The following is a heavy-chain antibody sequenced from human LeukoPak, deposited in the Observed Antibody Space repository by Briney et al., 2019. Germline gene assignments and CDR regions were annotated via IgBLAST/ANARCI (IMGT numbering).Heavy chain of an antibody. Sequence: ALVKVSCKASGGTFSSYAISWVRQAPGQGLEWMGRIIPILGIANYAQKFQGRVTITADKSTSTAYMELSSLRSEDTAVYYCARDNTRNYYYYYGMDVWGQGTTVTVSS. D-gene: IGHD2-2*01. CDR3: ARDNTRNYYYYYGMDV. CDR2: IIPILGIA. V-gene: IGHV1-69*04. CDR1: GGTFSSYA. J-gene: IGHJ6*02.